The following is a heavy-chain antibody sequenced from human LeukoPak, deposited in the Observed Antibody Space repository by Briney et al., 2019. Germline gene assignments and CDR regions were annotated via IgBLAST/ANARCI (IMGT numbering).Heavy chain of an antibody. V-gene: IGHV4-59*12. CDR3: ARVAAKTVEY. CDR2: IYYSGKT. J-gene: IGHJ4*02. CDR1: GFTFSSYG. Sequence: GSLRLSCAASGFTFSSYGMHWIRQPPGKGLEWIGNIYYSGKTDYNPSLKSRVTISVDTSKNQFSLKLSSVTAADTAVYYCARVAAKTVEYWGQGTLVTVSS. D-gene: IGHD2-15*01.